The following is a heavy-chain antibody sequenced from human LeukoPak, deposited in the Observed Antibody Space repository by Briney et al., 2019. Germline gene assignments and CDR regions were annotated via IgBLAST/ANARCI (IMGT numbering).Heavy chain of an antibody. J-gene: IGHJ3*02. V-gene: IGHV3-30*02. CDR1: GFTFSSYG. D-gene: IGHD3-22*01. Sequence: PGGSLRLSSAASGFTFSSYGMHWVRQAPGKGLEWVAFIRYDGSNKYYADSVKGRFTISRDNSKNTLYLQMNSLRAEDTAVYYCAKSRSGYYQLAFDIWGQGTMVTVSS. CDR3: AKSRSGYYQLAFDI. CDR2: IRYDGSNK.